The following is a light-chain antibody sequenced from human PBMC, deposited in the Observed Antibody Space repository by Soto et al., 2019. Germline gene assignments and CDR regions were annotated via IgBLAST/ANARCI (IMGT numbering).Light chain of an antibody. V-gene: IGKV3-20*01. J-gene: IGKJ4*01. CDR1: QGVSSY. Sequence: EIVLTQSPGTLSLSPGQRATLSCRASQGVSSYLAWYQQKPGQAHRLLIYDASSRANGIPDRFSGSGSVTDFNLTISALEPESFAVYYCQHYGTSPLTFGGGTKVEIK. CDR2: DAS. CDR3: QHYGTSPLT.